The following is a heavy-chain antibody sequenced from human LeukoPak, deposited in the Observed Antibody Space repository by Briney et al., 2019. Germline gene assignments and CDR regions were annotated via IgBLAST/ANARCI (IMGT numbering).Heavy chain of an antibody. CDR3: ARGHNCSGTSCNNHFDY. CDR2: INPNSGGT. CDR1: GYTFTGYY. Sequence: ASVKVSCKASGYTFTGYYMHWVRQAPGQGLEWMGWINPNSGGTNYAQKFQGRVTMTRDTSISTAYMELSRLRSDDTAVYYCARGHNCSGTSCNNHFDYGGQGTLATVSS. V-gene: IGHV1-2*02. J-gene: IGHJ4*02. D-gene: IGHD2-2*02.